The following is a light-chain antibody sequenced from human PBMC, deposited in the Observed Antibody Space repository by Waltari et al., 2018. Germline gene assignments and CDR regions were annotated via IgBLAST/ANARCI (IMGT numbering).Light chain of an antibody. Sequence: EIVLTQSPGNLSLSPGERATLSCRARQRVGNSYLAWYQQKPGQAPRLLIYDASSRATGIPDRFSGSGSGTDFTLTISRLEPEDFAVYYCHHYGSSLQTFGQGTRLEIK. CDR1: QRVGNSY. V-gene: IGKV3-20*01. J-gene: IGKJ5*01. CDR3: HHYGSSLQT. CDR2: DAS.